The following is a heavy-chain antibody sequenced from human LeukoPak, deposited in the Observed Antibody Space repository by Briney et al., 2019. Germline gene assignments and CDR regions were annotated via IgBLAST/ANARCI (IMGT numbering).Heavy chain of an antibody. J-gene: IGHJ4*02. CDR2: ISYDGSNK. D-gene: IGHD3-10*01. Sequence: GRSLRLSCAASGFTFSSYGMHWVRQAPGKGLEWVAVISYDGSNKYYADSVKGRSTISRDNSKNTLYLQMNSLRAEDTAVYYCAKDVLLWFGELLEPDYWGQGTLVTVSS. CDR3: AKDVLLWFGELLEPDY. CDR1: GFTFSSYG. V-gene: IGHV3-30*18.